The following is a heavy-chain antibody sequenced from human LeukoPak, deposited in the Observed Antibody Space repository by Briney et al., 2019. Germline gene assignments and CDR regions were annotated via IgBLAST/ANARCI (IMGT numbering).Heavy chain of an antibody. CDR1: GGTFSSYA. CDR3: TMVRGAYDAFDI. J-gene: IGHJ3*02. Sequence: SVKVSCKASGGTFSSYAISWVRQAPGQGLEWMGRIIPIFGTANYAQKFQGRVTITTDGSTSTAYMELSSLRSEDTAVYYCTMVRGAYDAFDIWGQGTMVTVSS. V-gene: IGHV1-69*05. D-gene: IGHD3-10*01. CDR2: IIPIFGTA.